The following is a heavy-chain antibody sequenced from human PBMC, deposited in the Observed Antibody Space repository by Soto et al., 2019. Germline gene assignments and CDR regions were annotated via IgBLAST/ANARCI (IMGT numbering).Heavy chain of an antibody. CDR3: ARAGQQLGYYYGMDV. CDR2: ISAYNGNT. Sequence: ASVKVSCKASGYTFTSYGISWVRQAPGQGLEWMGWISAYNGNTNYAQKLQGRVTMTTDTSTSTAYMELRSLRSDDTAVYYCARAGQQLGYYYGMDVWGQGTTVTVSS. D-gene: IGHD6-13*01. V-gene: IGHV1-18*04. CDR1: GYTFTSYG. J-gene: IGHJ6*02.